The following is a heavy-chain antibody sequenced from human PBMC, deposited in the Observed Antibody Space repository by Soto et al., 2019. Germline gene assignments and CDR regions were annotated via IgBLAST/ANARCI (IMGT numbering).Heavy chain of an antibody. V-gene: IGHV1-18*04. Sequence: QVQLVQSGGEVKKPGASVKVSCKASGYTFTSRGLSWVRQTPGQGLEWMGWISVNNGKTHYAQKFQGRVTMTADTSTSTAYLELRSLRSEDTVTYYRARDGNWNYDHWGQGTLVIVSS. CDR1: GYTFTSRG. J-gene: IGHJ5*02. CDR2: ISVNNGKT. D-gene: IGHD1-7*01. CDR3: ARDGNWNYDH.